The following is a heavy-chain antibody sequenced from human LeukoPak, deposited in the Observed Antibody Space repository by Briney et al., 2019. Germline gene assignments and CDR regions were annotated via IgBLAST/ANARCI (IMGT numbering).Heavy chain of an antibody. CDR2: IIPIFGTA. CDR1: GGTFSSYA. CDR3: ARPSGSYYGGAFDI. D-gene: IGHD1-26*01. V-gene: IGHV1-69*01. Sequence: GSSVKVSCKASGGTFSSYAISWVRQAPGQGLEWMGGIIPIFGTANYAQKFQGRVTITADESTSTAYMELSSLRSEDTAVYYCARPSGSYYGGAFDIWGQGTMVTVSS. J-gene: IGHJ3*02.